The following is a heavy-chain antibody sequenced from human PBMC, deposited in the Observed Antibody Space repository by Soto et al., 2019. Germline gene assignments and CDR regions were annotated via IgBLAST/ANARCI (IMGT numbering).Heavy chain of an antibody. D-gene: IGHD1-20*01. Sequence: PGGSLRLSCAASGLTFSSYAMSWVRQAPGKGLEWVSAISGSGGSTYYADSVKGRFTISRDNSKNTLYLQMNSLRAEDTAVYYCSRRMTGNWFDPWGQGTLVTVSS. CDR1: GLTFSSYA. J-gene: IGHJ5*02. V-gene: IGHV3-23*01. CDR3: SRRMTGNWFDP. CDR2: ISGSGGST.